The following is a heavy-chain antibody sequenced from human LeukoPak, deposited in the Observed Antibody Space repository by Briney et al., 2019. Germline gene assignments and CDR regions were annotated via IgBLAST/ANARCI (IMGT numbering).Heavy chain of an antibody. CDR2: IKQDGSEK. D-gene: IGHD3-3*01. CDR1: GFTFSSYW. CDR3: ARDGYYDFWSGYYMGWFDP. Sequence: LGGSLRLSCAASGFTFSSYWMSWVRQGPGKGLEWVANIKQDGSEKYYVDSVKGRFTISRDNAKNSLYLQMNSLRAEDTAVYYCARDGYYDFWSGYYMGWFDPWGQGTLVTVSS. V-gene: IGHV3-7*01. J-gene: IGHJ5*02.